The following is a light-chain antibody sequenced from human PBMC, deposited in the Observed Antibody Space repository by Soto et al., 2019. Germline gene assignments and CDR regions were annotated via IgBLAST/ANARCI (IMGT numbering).Light chain of an antibody. CDR1: QSVSSY. V-gene: IGKV3-11*01. CDR2: DAS. J-gene: IGKJ4*01. CDR3: QQRSNWPALT. Sequence: EIVLTQSPATLSLSPGERATLSCRASQSVSSYLAWYQQKPGQAPRLLIYDASNRATGIPARFSGSGSGTDSTLTIRSLEPEDFAVYYCQQRSNWPALTFGGGTKVEIK.